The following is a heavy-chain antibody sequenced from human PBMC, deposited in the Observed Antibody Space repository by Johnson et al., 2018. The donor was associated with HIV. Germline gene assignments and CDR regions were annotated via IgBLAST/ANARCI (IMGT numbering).Heavy chain of an antibody. D-gene: IGHD5-24*01. CDR1: GFTFSDYY. Sequence: EVQLVESGGGLVKPGGSLRLSCAASGFTFSDYYMSWVRQAPGKGLEWVSVLFSGGSIYFADSVKGRFTISRDNSKNTLYLQMNSLRAEDTAVYYCARACRDGYTCDAFDIWGQGTMVTVSS. CDR2: LFSGGSI. V-gene: IGHV3-66*01. J-gene: IGHJ3*02. CDR3: ARACRDGYTCDAFDI.